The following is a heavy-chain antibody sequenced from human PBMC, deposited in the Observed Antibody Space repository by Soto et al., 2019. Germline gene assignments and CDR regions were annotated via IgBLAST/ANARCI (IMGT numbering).Heavy chain of an antibody. D-gene: IGHD3-22*01. J-gene: IGHJ4*02. CDR1: GFTFSDYY. Sequence: QVQLVESGGGLVKPGGSLRLSCAASGFTFSDYYMSWIRQAPGKGLEWVSYISSSSSYTNYADSVKGRFTISRDNAKNSLYLQMNSLRAEDTAVYYCARDLVYYDSSGSHFDYWGQGTLVTVSS. CDR2: ISSSSSYT. V-gene: IGHV3-11*06. CDR3: ARDLVYYDSSGSHFDY.